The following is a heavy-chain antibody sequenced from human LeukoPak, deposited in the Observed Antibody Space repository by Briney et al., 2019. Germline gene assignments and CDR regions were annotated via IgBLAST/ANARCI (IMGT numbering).Heavy chain of an antibody. CDR2: INPNSGGT. J-gene: IGHJ5*02. D-gene: IGHD3-10*01. CDR1: GYTFTSYD. CDR3: ARGGPHYYGSGMSWFDP. V-gene: IGHV1-2*02. Sequence: SVKVSCKASGYTFTSYDINWVRQATGQGLEWMGWINPNSGGTNYAQKFQGRVTMTRDTSISTAYMELSRLTSDDTAVYYCARGGPHYYGSGMSWFDPWGQGTLVTVSS.